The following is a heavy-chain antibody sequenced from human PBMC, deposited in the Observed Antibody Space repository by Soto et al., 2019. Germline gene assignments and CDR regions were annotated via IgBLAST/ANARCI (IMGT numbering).Heavy chain of an antibody. J-gene: IGHJ4*02. CDR2: INPNSGGT. CDR1: GYTFTVYY. D-gene: IGHD2-15*01. CDR3: ARDFVYCSGGSCYPYFDY. Sequence: ALVKVACKASGYTFTVYYRHWVRQATGQGLEWMGWINPNSGGTNYAQKFQGWVTMTRDTSISTAYMELSRLRSDDTAVYYCARDFVYCSGGSCYPYFDYWGQGTLVTVSS. V-gene: IGHV1-2*04.